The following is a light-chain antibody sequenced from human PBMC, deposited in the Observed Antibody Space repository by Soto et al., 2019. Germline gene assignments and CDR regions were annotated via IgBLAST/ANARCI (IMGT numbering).Light chain of an antibody. Sequence: IQLTQSPSSLSASVGDRVTITCRASKGISNFLAWYSQKPGKAPKLLIYAASTLQSGVPSRFSGSGSGTDFTLTISSLQPEDFATYYCQQLESYPSTFGGGTKVEIK. CDR3: QQLESYPST. CDR1: KGISNF. V-gene: IGKV1-9*01. J-gene: IGKJ4*01. CDR2: AAS.